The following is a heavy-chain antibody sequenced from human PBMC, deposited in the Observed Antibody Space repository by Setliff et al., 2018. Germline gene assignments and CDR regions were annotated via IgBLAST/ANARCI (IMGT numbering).Heavy chain of an antibody. CDR2: ISRSSTYI. V-gene: IGHV3-21*01. Sequence: PGGSLRLSCAASGFTFSTHSMNWVRQAPGKGLEWVSSISRSSTYIYYADSMKGRFTISRDNAKNSLYLQMSSLRAEDTAVYYCASAGHSGSWFPFDAFHIWGQGTMVTVSS. CDR1: GFTFSTHS. J-gene: IGHJ3*02. D-gene: IGHD6-13*01. CDR3: ASAGHSGSWFPFDAFHI.